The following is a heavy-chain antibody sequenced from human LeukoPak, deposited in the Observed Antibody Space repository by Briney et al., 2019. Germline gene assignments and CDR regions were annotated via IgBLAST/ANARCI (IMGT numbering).Heavy chain of an antibody. D-gene: IGHD3-3*01. V-gene: IGHV4-39*07. Sequence: PSETLSLTCTVSGVSIRSTSYYWGWIRQPPGKGLEWIGSIYFSGNTYYNPSLKSRVTISVDTSKNQFSLKLSSVTAADTAVYYCARAKVFVSYVFDIWGQGTMVTVSS. CDR2: IYFSGNT. CDR1: GVSIRSTSYY. J-gene: IGHJ3*02. CDR3: ARAKVFVSYVFDI.